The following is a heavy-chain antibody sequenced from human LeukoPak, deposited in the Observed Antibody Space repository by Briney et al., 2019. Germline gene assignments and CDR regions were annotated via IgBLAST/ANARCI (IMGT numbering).Heavy chain of an antibody. CDR2: IIPIFGTA. Sequence: ASVKVSCKASGGTFSSYAISWVRQAPGQGLEWMGGIIPIFGTANYAQKFQGRVTITADKSTSTAYMELSSLRSEDTAVYYCARVPGVYYDRLTGYGSGWFDPWGQGTLVTVSS. V-gene: IGHV1-69*06. J-gene: IGHJ5*02. D-gene: IGHD3-9*01. CDR3: ARVPGVYYDRLTGYGSGWFDP. CDR1: GGTFSSYA.